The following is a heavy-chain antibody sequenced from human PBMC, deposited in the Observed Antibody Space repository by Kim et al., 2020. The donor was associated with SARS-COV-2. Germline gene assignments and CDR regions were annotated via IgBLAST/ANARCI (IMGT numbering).Heavy chain of an antibody. J-gene: IGHJ4*02. V-gene: IGHV1-69*01. CDR3: ARGVYDYIWGSYRRAYFDS. D-gene: IGHD3-16*02. Sequence: APGQGLEWMGGIIPIFGTANYAQKFQGRVTITADESTSTAYMELSSLRSEDTAVYYCARGVYDYIWGSYRRAYFDSWGQGTLVTVSS. CDR2: IIPIFGTA.